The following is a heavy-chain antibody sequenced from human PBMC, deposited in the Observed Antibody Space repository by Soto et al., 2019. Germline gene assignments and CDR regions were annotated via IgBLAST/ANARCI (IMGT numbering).Heavy chain of an antibody. CDR3: ARGETYYYGSGDY. CDR2: ISAYNGNT. Sequence: ASVKVSCKASGYTFTSYGISWVRQAPGQGFEWMGWISAYNGNTNYAQKLQGRVTMTTDTSTSKAYMELRSLRFDDTAVYYWARGETYYYGSGDYWGQGTLVTVSS. D-gene: IGHD3-10*01. J-gene: IGHJ4*02. CDR1: GYTFTSYG. V-gene: IGHV1-18*01.